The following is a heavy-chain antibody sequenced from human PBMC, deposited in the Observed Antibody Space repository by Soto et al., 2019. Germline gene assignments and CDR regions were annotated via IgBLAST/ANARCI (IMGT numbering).Heavy chain of an antibody. CDR2: TFTGGST. V-gene: IGHV3-53*01. CDR3: AKKPPSSIQGWAFGMDV. CDR1: GFSVTTNY. J-gene: IGHJ6*02. Sequence: GGSLRLSCLASGFSVTTNYIIWVRQPPGKRLEWVSTTFTGGSTHYADSVKGRFSISRDNSKNTVYLQMNNLRVEDTAVYYCAKKPPSSIQGWAFGMDVWGQGTTVTVSS. D-gene: IGHD1-26*01.